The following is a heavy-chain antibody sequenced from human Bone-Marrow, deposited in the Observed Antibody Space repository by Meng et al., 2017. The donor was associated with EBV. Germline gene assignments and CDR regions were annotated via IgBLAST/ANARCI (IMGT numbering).Heavy chain of an antibody. Sequence: QLVQSWARLKKPGAPVKVSCKASGYTMSTFHVHWVRQAPGQGLEWVGLVNPRNGKKNIVQKFQGRITLTSDTSRSTVYLELSNLRSDDTAIYFCARALGEDAGAPPDYWGQGTLVTVSS. J-gene: IGHJ4*02. D-gene: IGHD3-10*01. V-gene: IGHV1-46*01. CDR1: GYTMSTFH. CDR2: VNPRNGKK. CDR3: ARALGEDAGAPPDY.